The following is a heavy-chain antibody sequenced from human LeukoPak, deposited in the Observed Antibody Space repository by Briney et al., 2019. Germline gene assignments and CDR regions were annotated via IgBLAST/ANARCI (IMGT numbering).Heavy chain of an antibody. CDR2: ISGYNGDT. V-gene: IGHV1-18*01. CDR1: GYPFTNYG. J-gene: IGHJ6*03. Sequence: ASVKVSCKASGYPFTNYGITWVRQAPGQGLEWMGCISGYNGDTKYAQKLQGRVTMTADTSTSTAYMELRSLRSDDSAVYYCARDSSGVTSYYYYYMDVWGKGTTVTVSS. D-gene: IGHD2-21*02. CDR3: ARDSSGVTSYYYYYMDV.